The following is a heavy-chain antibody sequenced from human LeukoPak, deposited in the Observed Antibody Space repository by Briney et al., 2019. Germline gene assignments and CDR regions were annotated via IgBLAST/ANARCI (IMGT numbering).Heavy chain of an antibody. CDR1: GGSISSGSYY. J-gene: IGHJ5*02. CDR3: ARVDYDSRGSYYDNWFDP. CDR2: IYTSGST. Sequence: PSETLSLTCTVSGGSISSGSYYWSWIRQPAGKGLEWIGRIYTSGSTNYNPSLKSRVTISVDTSKNQFSLKLSSVTAADTAVYYCARVDYDSRGSYYDNWFDPWGQGSLVTVSS. D-gene: IGHD3-22*01. V-gene: IGHV4-61*02.